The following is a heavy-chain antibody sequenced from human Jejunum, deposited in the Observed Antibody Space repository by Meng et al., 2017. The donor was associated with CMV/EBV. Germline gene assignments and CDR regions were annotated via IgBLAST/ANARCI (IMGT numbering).Heavy chain of an antibody. CDR2: INWNGGTT. J-gene: IGHJ6*02. Sequence: SGLSVDDHGMSWVRQAPGKGLEWVSGINWNGGTTAYADSVKGRFTVSRDNAKNSLYLQMHSLRAEDTALYYCARDISFYGLDVWGQGTTVTVSS. CDR1: GLSVDDHG. V-gene: IGHV3-20*03. CDR3: ARDISFYGLDV.